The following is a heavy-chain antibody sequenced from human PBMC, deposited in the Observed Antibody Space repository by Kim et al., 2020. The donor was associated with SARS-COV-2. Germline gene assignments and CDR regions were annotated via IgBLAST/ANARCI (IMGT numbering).Heavy chain of an antibody. Sequence: ASVKVSCKVSGYTLTELSMHWVRQAPGKGLEWMGGFDPEDGETIYAQKFQGRVTMTEDTSTDTAYMELSSLRSEDTAVYYCATDRGQQLGRQYYYYYGMDVWGQGTTVTVSS. J-gene: IGHJ6*02. CDR1: GYTLTELS. D-gene: IGHD6-13*01. CDR2: FDPEDGET. V-gene: IGHV1-24*01. CDR3: ATDRGQQLGRQYYYYYGMDV.